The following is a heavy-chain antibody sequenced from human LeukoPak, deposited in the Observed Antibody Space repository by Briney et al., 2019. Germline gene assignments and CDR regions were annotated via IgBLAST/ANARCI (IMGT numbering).Heavy chain of an antibody. D-gene: IGHD3-10*01. CDR3: ARQVLLWFGDYYYYMDV. CDR2: IYTSGST. V-gene: IGHV4-4*07. J-gene: IGHJ6*03. Sequence: PSETLSLTCTVSGGSISSYYWSWIRQPAGKGLEWIGRIYTSGSTNYNPSLKSRVTMSVDTFKNQFSLKLSSVAAADTAVYYCARQVLLWFGDYYYYMDVWGKGTTVTVSS. CDR1: GGSISSYY.